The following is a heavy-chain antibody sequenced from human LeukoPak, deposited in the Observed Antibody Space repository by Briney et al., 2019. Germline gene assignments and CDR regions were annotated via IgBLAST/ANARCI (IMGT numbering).Heavy chain of an antibody. V-gene: IGHV4-59*07. CDR3: ARGVTAAGSS. J-gene: IGHJ5*02. CDR2: INYIGST. D-gene: IGHD6-13*01. Sequence: SVTLSLTCTVSGDSITTYYWSWIRQSPGKGLEWIGYINYIGSTNYNPSLKNRVTISADISKSQFSLRLRSVTAADTAVYFCARGVTAAGSSWGQGTLVTVSS. CDR1: GDSITTYY.